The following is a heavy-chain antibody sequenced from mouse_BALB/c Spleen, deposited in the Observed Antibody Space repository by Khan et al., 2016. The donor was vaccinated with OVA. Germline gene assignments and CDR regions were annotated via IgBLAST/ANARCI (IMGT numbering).Heavy chain of an antibody. CDR3: AKKYGMDY. J-gene: IGHJ4*01. V-gene: IGHV3-2*02. CDR1: GYSITSDYA. CDR2: ISYSGST. Sequence: VQLKESGPGLVKPSQSLSLTCTVTGYSITSDYAWNWIRQFPGNKLEWMGYISYSGSTSYNPSLKSRISITRDTSKNHFFLQFNSVTTEDTATYYCAKKYGMDYWGQGTSVTVSS.